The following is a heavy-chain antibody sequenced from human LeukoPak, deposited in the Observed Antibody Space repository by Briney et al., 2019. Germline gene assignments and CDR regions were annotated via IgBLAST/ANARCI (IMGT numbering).Heavy chain of an antibody. CDR1: GFTFSSYA. CDR3: ARAYSERYGLGYYYMDV. Sequence: GGSLRLSCAGSGFTFSSYAMSWVRQAPGKGLEWVSYIGSSGRTIYYADSVKGRFTISRDNAKKSVYLQMNSLRAEDTAVYYCARAYSERYGLGYYYMDVWGKGTTVTISS. V-gene: IGHV3-48*03. D-gene: IGHD1-26*01. J-gene: IGHJ6*03. CDR2: IGSSGRTI.